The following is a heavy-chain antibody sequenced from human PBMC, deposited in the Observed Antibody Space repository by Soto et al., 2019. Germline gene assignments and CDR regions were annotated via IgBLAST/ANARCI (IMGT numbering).Heavy chain of an antibody. V-gene: IGHV1-18*01. CDR3: ARPKWFGEIPFDP. J-gene: IGHJ5*02. CDR1: GYTFTSYG. D-gene: IGHD3-10*01. Sequence: ASVKVSCKASGYTFTSYGISWVRQAPGQGLEWMGWISAYNGNTNYAQRLQGRVTMTTDTSTSTAYMELRSLRFDDTAVYYCARPKWFGEIPFDPWGQGTLVTVSS. CDR2: ISAYNGNT.